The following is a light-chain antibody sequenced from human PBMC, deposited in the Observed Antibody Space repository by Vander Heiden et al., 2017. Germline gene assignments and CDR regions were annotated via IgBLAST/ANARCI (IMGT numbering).Light chain of an antibody. Sequence: DIVMTQSPDSLAVSLGERATINCKSNQSVLYSSDKKNYLAWYQQKPGQPPKLLISWASTREPGVPDRFSDSGSGTVFSLTISSLQAADVAVYFCQQSYSTPYTFGQGTKLEIK. CDR1: QSVLYSSDKKNY. J-gene: IGKJ2*01. V-gene: IGKV4-1*01. CDR3: QQSYSTPYT. CDR2: WAS.